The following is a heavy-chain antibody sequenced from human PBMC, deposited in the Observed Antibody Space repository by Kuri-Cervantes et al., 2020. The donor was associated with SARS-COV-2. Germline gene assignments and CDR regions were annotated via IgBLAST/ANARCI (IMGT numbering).Heavy chain of an antibody. V-gene: IGHV1-69*16. Sequence: VKVSCKASGGTFSSYTTSWVRQAPGEGLEWMGGILPVLGTPNYAQKFQGRVRITADGSTSTAHMELSSLRYEDTAVYYCASNPVLRSFDSLVRGDYYYYALDVWGQGTTVTVSS. D-gene: IGHD3-9*01. CDR3: ASNPVLRSFDSLVRGDYYYYALDV. CDR2: ILPVLGTP. J-gene: IGHJ6*02. CDR1: GGTFSSYT.